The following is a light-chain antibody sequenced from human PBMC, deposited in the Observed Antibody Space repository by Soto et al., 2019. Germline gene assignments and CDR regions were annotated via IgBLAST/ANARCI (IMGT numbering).Light chain of an antibody. CDR2: DAS. J-gene: IGKJ4*01. CDR1: QTISSY. CDR3: QQSYSTPLS. Sequence: DIQMTQSPSSLSASVGDRVTITCRASQTISSYLNWYQQKPGKAPKLLIFDASNLQSGVPSRFSGSGSGTDFTLTIASLRPVDSATYYCQQSYSTPLSFDGGTKVQIK. V-gene: IGKV1-39*01.